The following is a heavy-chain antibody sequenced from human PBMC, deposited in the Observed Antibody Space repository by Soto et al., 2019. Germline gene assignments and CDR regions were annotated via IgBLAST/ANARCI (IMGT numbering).Heavy chain of an antibody. CDR3: ARDDNHYYDSSGPIWPGAFDI. V-gene: IGHV3-30-3*01. CDR2: ISYYGSNK. CDR1: GFTFDDYA. D-gene: IGHD3-22*01. Sequence: PGGSLKLSCAASGFTFDDYAMHWVRQSPGKGLEWVAVISYYGSNKYYADSVKGRFTISRDNSKNTLYLQMNSLRAEGTAVYYCARDDNHYYDSSGPIWPGAFDIWGQGTMVTVSS. J-gene: IGHJ3*02.